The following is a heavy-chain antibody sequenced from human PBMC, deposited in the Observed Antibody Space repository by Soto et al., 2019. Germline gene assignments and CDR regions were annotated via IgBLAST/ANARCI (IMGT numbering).Heavy chain of an antibody. CDR3: ARKAAAGIVY. CDR1: GGSFSGYY. Sequence: SETLSLTCAVYGGSFSGYYWSWIRQPPGKGLEWIGEINHSGSTNYNPSHKSRVTISVDTSKNQFSQKMSFVTAADTAVYYCARKAAAGIVYWGQGTLVTVS. V-gene: IGHV4-34*01. D-gene: IGHD6-13*01. J-gene: IGHJ4*02. CDR2: INHSGST.